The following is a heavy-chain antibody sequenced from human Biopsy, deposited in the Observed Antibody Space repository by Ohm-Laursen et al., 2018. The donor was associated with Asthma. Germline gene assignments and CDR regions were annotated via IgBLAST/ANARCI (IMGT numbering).Heavy chain of an antibody. CDR2: IHYSGST. D-gene: IGHD6-19*01. J-gene: IGHJ5*02. CDR3: ARASVAASSNWFDP. V-gene: IGHV4-30-4*01. CDR1: GASIKTDDHY. Sequence: SETLSLTCTVSGASIKTDDHYWSWLRQPPGKGLEWFGFIHYSGSTSYNPSPKSGVTISVDTSKNQFSLKLSSVTAADTAVYYCARASVAASSNWFDPWGQGTLVTVSS.